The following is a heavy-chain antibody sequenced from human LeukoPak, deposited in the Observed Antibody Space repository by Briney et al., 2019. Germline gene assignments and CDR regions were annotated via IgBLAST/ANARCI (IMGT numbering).Heavy chain of an antibody. D-gene: IGHD6-13*01. V-gene: IGHV1-46*01. J-gene: IGHJ4*02. CDR1: GYTFTNYY. CDR3: AHSSSWNNEFDY. Sequence: GASVKVSCKASGYTFTNYYMYWVRQAPGQGLEWVGIINPSGGSTTYAQKFQGRVAMTRDTSTSTVYMELNSLRSEDTAVYYCAHSSSWNNEFDYWGQGTLVTVSS. CDR2: INPSGGST.